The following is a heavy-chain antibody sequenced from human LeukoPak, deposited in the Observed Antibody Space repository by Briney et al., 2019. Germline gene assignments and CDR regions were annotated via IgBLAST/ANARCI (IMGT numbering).Heavy chain of an antibody. CDR3: ARTLGFGTSAHPVDY. V-gene: IGHV4-59*12. J-gene: IGHJ4*02. CDR2: IYHSGST. D-gene: IGHD3-10*01. Sequence: SETLSLTCTVSDDSISDYYRGWIRQPPGKGLEWIGYIYHSGSTYYNPSLKSRVTISVDRSKNQFSLKLSSVTAADTAVYYCARTLGFGTSAHPVDYWGQGTLVTVSS. CDR1: DDSISDYY.